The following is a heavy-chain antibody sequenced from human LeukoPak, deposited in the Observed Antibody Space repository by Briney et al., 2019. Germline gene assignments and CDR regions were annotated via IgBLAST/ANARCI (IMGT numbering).Heavy chain of an antibody. J-gene: IGHJ5*02. Sequence: EASVKVSCKTSGGTFSSYAISWVRQAPGQGLEWMGGIIPIFGTANYAQKFQGRVTITADKSTSTAYMELSSLRSEDTAVYYCARSIMTPGINWFDPWGQGTLVTVSS. CDR3: ARSIMTPGINWFDP. CDR1: GGTFSSYA. D-gene: IGHD3-16*01. V-gene: IGHV1-69*06. CDR2: IIPIFGTA.